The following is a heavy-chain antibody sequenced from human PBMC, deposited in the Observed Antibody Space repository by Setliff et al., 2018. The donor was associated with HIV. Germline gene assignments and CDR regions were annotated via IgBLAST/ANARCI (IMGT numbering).Heavy chain of an antibody. CDR1: GGSIRSSSSY. CDR2: IYYSGST. D-gene: IGHD2-15*01. CDR3: ARVVDADYLDY. Sequence: LSLTCTVSGGSIRSSSSYWGWIRQPPGKGLEWIGIIYYSGSTYYKPSLKSRVTISVDTSKNQFSLKLNSVTAADTAMYYCARVVDADYLDYWGQGTPVTVSS. J-gene: IGHJ4*02. V-gene: IGHV4-39*01.